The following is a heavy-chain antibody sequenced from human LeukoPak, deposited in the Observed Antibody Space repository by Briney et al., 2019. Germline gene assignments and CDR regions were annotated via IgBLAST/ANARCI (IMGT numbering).Heavy chain of an antibody. J-gene: IGHJ6*03. CDR3: ARGPLELRGYSYGYYMDV. CDR1: GGTFSSYA. CDR2: IIPIFGTA. V-gene: IGHV1-69*05. D-gene: IGHD5-18*01. Sequence: GASVKVSCKASGGTFSSYAISWVRQAPGQGLEWMGGIIPIFGTANYAQKFQGRVTITTDESTSTAYMELSSLRSEDTAVYYCARGPLELRGYSYGYYMDVWGKGTTVTVSS.